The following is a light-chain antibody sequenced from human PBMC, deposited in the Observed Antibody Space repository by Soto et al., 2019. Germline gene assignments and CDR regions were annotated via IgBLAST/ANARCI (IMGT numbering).Light chain of an antibody. J-gene: IGKJ1*01. CDR3: QNYNSVPWA. Sequence: DIQMTQSPLSLSAFVGDRVTITCRASRGITNYLAWYQQKPGRVPMLLIYAASTLQPGVPSRFSGSGSGTDFTLTISSLQSEDVATYYCQNYNSVPWAFGQGTKVEIK. V-gene: IGKV1-27*01. CDR2: AAS. CDR1: RGITNY.